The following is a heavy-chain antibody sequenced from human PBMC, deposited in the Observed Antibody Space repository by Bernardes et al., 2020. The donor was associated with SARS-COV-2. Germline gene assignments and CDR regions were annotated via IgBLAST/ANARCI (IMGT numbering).Heavy chain of an antibody. J-gene: IGHJ4*02. D-gene: IGHD5-18*01. CDR1: GFTFDDYT. Sequence: GGSLRLSCAASGFTFDDYTMHWVRQAPGKGLEWVSLINWDGGNTYYADSVKGRFTISRDNSKNSLYLQLNSLRTEDTALYYCARDRGFSYGYFDYWGQGTLVTVSS. CDR2: INWDGGNT. V-gene: IGHV3-43*01. CDR3: ARDRGFSYGYFDY.